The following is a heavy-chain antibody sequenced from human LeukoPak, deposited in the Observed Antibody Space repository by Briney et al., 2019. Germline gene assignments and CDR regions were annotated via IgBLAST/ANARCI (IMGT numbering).Heavy chain of an antibody. CDR2: ISYDGSNK. V-gene: IGHV3-30*18. D-gene: IGHD2-21*02. J-gene: IGHJ4*02. Sequence: GRSLRLSCAASGFTFSSYGMHWVRQAPGKGLEWVAVISYDGSNKYYADSVKGRFTISRDNSKNTLYLQMNSLRAEDTAVYYCAKEPRVVTASYYFDYWGQGTLVTVSS. CDR3: AKEPRVVTASYYFDY. CDR1: GFTFSSYG.